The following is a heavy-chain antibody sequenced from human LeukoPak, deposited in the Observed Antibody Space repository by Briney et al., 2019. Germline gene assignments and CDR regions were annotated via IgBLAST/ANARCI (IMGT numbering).Heavy chain of an antibody. CDR3: ARKGGATTYGYYYYYMDV. J-gene: IGHJ6*03. V-gene: IGHV3-74*01. CDR2: INSDGSDT. Sequence: GGSLRLSCTASGFAFSSQWMHWVRQAPGKGLVWVSHINSDGSDTSYADSVKGRFTISRDNAKNTLYLQMNSLRAEDTAVYYCARKGGATTYGYYYYYMDVWGKGTTVTISS. D-gene: IGHD1-26*01. CDR1: GFAFSSQW.